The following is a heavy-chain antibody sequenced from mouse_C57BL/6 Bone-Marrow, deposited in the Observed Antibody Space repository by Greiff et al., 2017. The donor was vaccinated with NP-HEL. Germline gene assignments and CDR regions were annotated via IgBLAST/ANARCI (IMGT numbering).Heavy chain of an antibody. J-gene: IGHJ2*01. Sequence: QVQLQQPGAELVKPGASVKMSCKASGYTFTSYWITWVKQRPGQGLEWIGDIYPGSGSINYNEKFKSKATLTVDTSSSTAYMQLSSLTSEDSAVYYCARPSGSSSYYFDYWGQGTTLTVSS. CDR1: GYTFTSYW. D-gene: IGHD1-1*01. CDR2: IYPGSGSI. CDR3: ARPSGSSSYYFDY. V-gene: IGHV1-55*01.